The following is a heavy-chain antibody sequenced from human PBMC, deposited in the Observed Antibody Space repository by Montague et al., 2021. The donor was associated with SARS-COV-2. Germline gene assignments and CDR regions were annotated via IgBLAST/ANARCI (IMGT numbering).Heavy chain of an antibody. Sequence: SETLSLTCTVSGGSISSSSHYRIWIRQPPGTGPGWTGSIYYSGSTYYNPSLKSRVTISVDTSKNQFSLKLSSVTAADTAVYYCARLVETYYYYYGMDVWGQGTTVTVSS. CDR1: GGSISSSSHY. CDR3: ARLVETYYYYYGMDV. CDR2: IYYSGST. J-gene: IGHJ6*02. V-gene: IGHV4-39*01. D-gene: IGHD4-23*01.